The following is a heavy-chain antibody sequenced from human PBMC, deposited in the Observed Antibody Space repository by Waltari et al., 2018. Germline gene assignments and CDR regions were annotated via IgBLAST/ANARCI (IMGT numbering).Heavy chain of an antibody. D-gene: IGHD3-16*01. CDR1: GGSIANNW. CDR3: ARHGGHSQGY. J-gene: IGHJ4*02. V-gene: IGHV4-4*02. CDR2: IDHSGIT. Sequence: QVQLQESGPGLVEPSGTLSLTCAVSGGSIANNWWSWVRQPPGKGLEWIGPIDHSGITSYNPSPRSRVTISIDKSKNQFSLKLTSVTAADTAVYYCARHGGHSQGYWGQGTLVTVSS.